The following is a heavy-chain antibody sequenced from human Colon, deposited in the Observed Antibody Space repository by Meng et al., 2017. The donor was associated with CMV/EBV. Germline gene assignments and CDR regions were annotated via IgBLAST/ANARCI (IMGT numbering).Heavy chain of an antibody. Sequence: GGSLRLSCAASEFTFRSYAMHWVRQAPGKGLEWVAVISYDGNNRYYADSVKGRFTISRDNSKNSLYLQMNSLRAEDTAVYYCVRDGAVAPAVRLDVWGQGTTVTVSS. CDR1: EFTFRSYA. CDR2: ISYDGNNR. D-gene: IGHD2-2*01. CDR3: VRDGAVAPAVRLDV. V-gene: IGHV3-30-3*01. J-gene: IGHJ6*02.